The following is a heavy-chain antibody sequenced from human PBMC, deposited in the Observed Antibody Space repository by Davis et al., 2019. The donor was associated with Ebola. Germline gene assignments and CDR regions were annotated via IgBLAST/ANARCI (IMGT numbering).Heavy chain of an antibody. D-gene: IGHD1-26*01. V-gene: IGHV4-39*01. CDR2: ISYGGGT. CDR3: TRESGRYRGDPFDI. J-gene: IGHJ3*02. Sequence: SETLSLTCTVSGGSISSNTYYWGWIRQPPGKGLEWIGSISYGGGTYYNPPLRSRVTMSIDTSKNQFSLRLSSVTAADTALYCCTRESGRYRGDPFDIWGQGTMVTVSS. CDR1: GGSISSNTYY.